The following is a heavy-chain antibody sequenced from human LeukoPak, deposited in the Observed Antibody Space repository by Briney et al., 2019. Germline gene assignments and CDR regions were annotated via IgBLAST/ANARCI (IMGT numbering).Heavy chain of an antibody. V-gene: IGHV3-23*01. Sequence: PGGSLRLSCAASGFPFTFAMSWVRQAPGKGLEWVSSISGRGGDTYYGDSVKRRFHISIDNSKNTLYLQMNRLRAEDTAIYYCATQSTARSLGEGGRGTLVTVSS. CDR3: ATQSTARSLGE. D-gene: IGHD5-18*01. CDR2: ISGRGGDT. J-gene: IGHJ4*02. CDR1: GFPFTFA.